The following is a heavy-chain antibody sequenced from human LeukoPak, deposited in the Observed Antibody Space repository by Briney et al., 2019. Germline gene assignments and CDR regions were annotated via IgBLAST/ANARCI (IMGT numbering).Heavy chain of an antibody. V-gene: IGHV5-51*01. CDR1: GYRFTSYW. CDR3: ARQGGSYWSHFDH. J-gene: IGHJ4*02. Sequence: GGSLEISCQGSGYRFTSYWITWVRQLPGKGLEGMGIIYPGDSDTRYSPSFQGQATISADKSISTAYLQWTSLKASDTAMYYCARQGGSYWSHFDHWGQGTLVTVSS. CDR2: IYPGDSDT. D-gene: IGHD1-26*01.